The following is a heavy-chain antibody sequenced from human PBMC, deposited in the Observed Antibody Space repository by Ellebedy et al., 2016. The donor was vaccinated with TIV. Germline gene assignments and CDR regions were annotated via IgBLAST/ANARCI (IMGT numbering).Heavy chain of an antibody. V-gene: IGHV1-18*04. D-gene: IGHD2-15*01. CDR3: ATVLTNPVVVDLYYFDY. Sequence: ASVKVSCKASGYTFTSYGISWVRQAPGQGLEWMGWISAYNGNTNYAQKLQGRVAMTTDTSTSTAYMELRSLRSDDTAVYYCATVLTNPVVVDLYYFDYWGQGTLVTVSS. J-gene: IGHJ4*02. CDR1: GYTFTSYG. CDR2: ISAYNGNT.